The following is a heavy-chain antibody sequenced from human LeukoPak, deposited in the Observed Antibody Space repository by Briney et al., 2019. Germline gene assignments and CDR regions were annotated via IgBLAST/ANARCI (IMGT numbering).Heavy chain of an antibody. CDR3: ARYGRSYGPGGY. V-gene: IGHV3-48*03. CDR2: ISSSGSTI. J-gene: IGHJ4*02. Sequence: GGSPRLSCAASGFTFSSYEMNCVRQAPGKGLEWVSYISSSGSTIYYADSVKGRFTISRDNAKNSLYLQMNSLRAEDTAVYYCARYGRSYGPGGYWGQGTLVTVSS. D-gene: IGHD5-18*01. CDR1: GFTFSSYE.